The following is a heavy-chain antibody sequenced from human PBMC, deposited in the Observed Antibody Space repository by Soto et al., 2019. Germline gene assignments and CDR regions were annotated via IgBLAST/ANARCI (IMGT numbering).Heavy chain of an antibody. V-gene: IGHV3-74*01. Sequence: EGSLSLSCAASGFTFSSYWMHWFRQAPGKGLVWVSRINTDGSNTAYADSVKGRFTISRDNAKNTLYLQVSGLRAEDTAVYYCARWFTYGNFDYFDYWGQGTQVTVSS. CDR1: GFTFSSYW. CDR2: INTDGSNT. J-gene: IGHJ4*02. CDR3: ARWFTYGNFDYFDY. D-gene: IGHD3-10*01.